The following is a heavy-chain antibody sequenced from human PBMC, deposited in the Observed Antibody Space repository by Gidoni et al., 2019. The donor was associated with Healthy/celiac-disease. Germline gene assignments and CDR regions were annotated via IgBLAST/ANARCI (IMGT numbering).Heavy chain of an antibody. CDR3: ARPNDCSGGSCTPGMDYYDYGMDV. CDR1: GYTFTSSD. Sequence: QVQLVQSGAEVKKPGASVKVSCKASGYTFTSSDINWVRPATGQGLEWMGWMNPNSGNTGYAQKFQGRVTMTRNTSISTAYMELSSLRSEDTAVYYCARPNDCSGGSCTPGMDYYDYGMDVWGQGTTVTVSS. J-gene: IGHJ6*02. D-gene: IGHD2-15*01. V-gene: IGHV1-8*01. CDR2: MNPNSGNT.